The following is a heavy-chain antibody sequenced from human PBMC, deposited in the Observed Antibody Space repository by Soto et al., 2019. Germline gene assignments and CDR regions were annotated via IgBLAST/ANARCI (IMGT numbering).Heavy chain of an antibody. Sequence: GGSLRLSCAASGFTFSSYSMNWVRQAPGKGLEWVSSISSSSSYIYYADSVKGRFTISRDNAKNSLYLQMNSLRAEDTAVYYCARDGSYCSSTSCVYYYGMEVWGQGTXVTVSS. CDR3: ARDGSYCSSTSCVYYYGMEV. D-gene: IGHD2-2*01. CDR1: GFTFSSYS. CDR2: ISSSSSYI. V-gene: IGHV3-21*01. J-gene: IGHJ6*02.